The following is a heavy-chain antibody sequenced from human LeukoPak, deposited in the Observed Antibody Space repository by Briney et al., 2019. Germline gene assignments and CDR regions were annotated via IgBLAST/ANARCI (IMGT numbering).Heavy chain of an antibody. CDR2: INAGNGNT. D-gene: IGHD3-22*01. J-gene: IGHJ4*02. CDR1: GYTFTSYA. CDR3: ARGKYYYDSSGYYDY. V-gene: IGHV1-3*03. Sequence: AAVKVSCKASGYTFTSYAMHWVRQAPGQRLEWMGWINAGNGNTKYSQKFQGRVTITRDTSASTAYMELSSLRSEDMAVYYCARGKYYYDSSGYYDYWGQGTLVTVSS.